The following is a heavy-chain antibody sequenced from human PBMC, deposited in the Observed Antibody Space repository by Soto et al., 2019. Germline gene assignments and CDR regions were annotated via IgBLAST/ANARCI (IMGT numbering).Heavy chain of an antibody. CDR3: ASGSYHILTGLRFGP. CDR1: GFNFSSYW. CDR2: IKQDGSEK. Sequence: PEGSLRLSCAASGFNFSSYWMIWVRQAPGKWLEWVANIKQDGSEKYYVDSVKGRFTISRDNAKNSLYLQMNSLRAEDTAVYYCASGSYHILTGLRFGPWGKQXLVTI. V-gene: IGHV3-7*01. D-gene: IGHD3-9*01. J-gene: IGHJ5*02.